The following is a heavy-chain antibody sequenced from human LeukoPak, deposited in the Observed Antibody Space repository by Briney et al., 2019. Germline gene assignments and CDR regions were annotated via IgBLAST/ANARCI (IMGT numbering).Heavy chain of an antibody. D-gene: IGHD3-10*01. Sequence: SVKVSCKASGGTFSSYAISWVRQAPGQGLEWMEGIIPIFGTANYAQKFQGRVTITADESTSTAYMELSSLRSEDTAVYYCARGFYYGSGRYNWFDPWGQRTLVTVSS. V-gene: IGHV1-69*01. CDR3: ARGFYYGSGRYNWFDP. J-gene: IGHJ5*02. CDR1: GGTFSSYA. CDR2: IIPIFGTA.